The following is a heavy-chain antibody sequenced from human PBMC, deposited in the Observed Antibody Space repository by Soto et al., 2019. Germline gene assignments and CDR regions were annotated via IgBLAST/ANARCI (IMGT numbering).Heavy chain of an antibody. CDR2: INHSGST. J-gene: IGHJ6*02. CDR1: GGSFSGYY. V-gene: IGHV4-34*01. CDR3: ARGLYSSGWYRNYYGMDV. Sequence: PSETLSLTCAVYGGSFSGYYWSWICQPPGKGLEWIGEINHSGSTNYNPSLKSRVTISADTSKNQFSLKLSSVTAADTAVYYCARGLYSSGWYRNYYGMDVWGQGTTVTVS. D-gene: IGHD6-19*01.